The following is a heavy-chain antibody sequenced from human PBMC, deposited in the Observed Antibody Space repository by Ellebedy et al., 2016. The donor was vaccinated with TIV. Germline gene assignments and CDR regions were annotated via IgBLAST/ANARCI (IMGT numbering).Heavy chain of an antibody. CDR2: IYYSGST. CDR1: GGSFSGYY. CDR3: ARDPGGY. Sequence: MPSETLSLTCAVYGGSFSGYYWSWFRQPPGKGLEWIGYIYYSGSTNYNPSLKSRVTISVDTSKNQFSLKLSSVTAADTAVYYCARDPGGYWGQGTQVTVSS. V-gene: IGHV4-59*01. D-gene: IGHD3-16*01. J-gene: IGHJ4*02.